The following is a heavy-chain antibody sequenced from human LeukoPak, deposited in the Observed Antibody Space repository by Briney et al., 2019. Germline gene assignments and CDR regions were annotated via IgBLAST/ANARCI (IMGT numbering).Heavy chain of an antibody. CDR3: ARDVRRASYGSGSSYWFDP. CDR1: GGSISSYY. J-gene: IGHJ5*02. V-gene: IGHV4-4*07. CDR2: IYTSGST. Sequence: SETLSLTCTVSGGSISSYYWSWIRQPAGKGLEWIRRIYTSGSTNYNPSLKSRITMSVDTSKNQFSLKLSSVTAADTAVYYCARDVRRASYGSGSSYWFDPWGQGTLVTVSS. D-gene: IGHD3-10*01.